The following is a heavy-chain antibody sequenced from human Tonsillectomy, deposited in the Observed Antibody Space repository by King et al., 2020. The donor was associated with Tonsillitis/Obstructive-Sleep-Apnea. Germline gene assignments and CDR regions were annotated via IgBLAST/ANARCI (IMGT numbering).Heavy chain of an antibody. V-gene: IGHV1-46*01. CDR1: GYTFTSYY. J-gene: IGHJ4*02. CDR2: INPSGGST. CDR3: ASGRLHLGELSSVDY. D-gene: IGHD3-16*02. Sequence: QLVQSGAEVKKPGASVKVSCKASGYTFTSYYMHWVRQAPGQGLEWMGIINPSGGSTNYEQKFQGRVTMTRDTSTTTVYMELSSLRSEDTAVYYCASGRLHLGELSSVDYWGQGTLVTVSS.